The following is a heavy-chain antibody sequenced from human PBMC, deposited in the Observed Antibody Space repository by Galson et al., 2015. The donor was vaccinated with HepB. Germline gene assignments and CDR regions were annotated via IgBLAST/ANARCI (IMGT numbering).Heavy chain of an antibody. CDR2: IDPSDSYT. CDR3: TRPHGISAAGTEGDY. D-gene: IGHD6-13*01. Sequence: QSGAEVKKPGESLRISCEASGYSFSSYWISWVRQMPGKGLEWMGRIDPSDSYTTYSPSFQGHVTFSADRSTSTAYLQWSSLKASDSAMYFCTRPHGISAAGTEGDYWGQGTLVTVSS. CDR1: GYSFSSYW. V-gene: IGHV5-10-1*01. J-gene: IGHJ4*02.